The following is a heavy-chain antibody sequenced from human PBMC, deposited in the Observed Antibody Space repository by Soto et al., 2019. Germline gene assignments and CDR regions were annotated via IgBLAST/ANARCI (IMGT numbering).Heavy chain of an antibody. V-gene: IGHV4-30-4*01. J-gene: IGHJ6*02. Sequence: SETLSLTCTVSGASISSRTNFWSWVRQAQGKGLEWIGFIHYRGTTFYNPSLKRPLTLSVDTSNNQFSLNLTSVTAADTAVYYCARARGYCTGPGGNIFYFHCLYVLRRMTT. CDR3: ARARGYCTGPGGNIFYFHCLYV. CDR1: GASISSRTNF. CDR2: IHYRGTT. D-gene: IGHD2-15*01.